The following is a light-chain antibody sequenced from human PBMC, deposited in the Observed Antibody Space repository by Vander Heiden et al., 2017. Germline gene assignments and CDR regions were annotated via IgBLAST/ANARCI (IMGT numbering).Light chain of an antibody. J-gene: IGKJ2*01. CDR2: DAS. V-gene: IGKV3-11*01. Sequence: EIVLTQSPATLSLSPGERATLSCRASQSVSSYLAWYQQKPGQAPRLLIYDASNEATGIPARFSGSGSGTDFTLTISSLEPEDFAVYYCQQRSNWHTFGQGTKLEIK. CDR3: QQRSNWHT. CDR1: QSVSSY.